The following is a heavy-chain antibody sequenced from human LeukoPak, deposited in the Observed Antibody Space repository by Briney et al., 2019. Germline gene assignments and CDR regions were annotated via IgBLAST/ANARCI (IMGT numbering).Heavy chain of an antibody. Sequence: GGSLRLSCAASGFTFSSYVMSWVRQDPGKGLECVSSISGSGDRTQYADSVKGRFTISRDNSKNTPYLQMNSLRAEDTALYYCAKDRGGILAVISDAFDIWGQGTLVTVSS. CDR2: ISGSGDRT. V-gene: IGHV3-23*01. J-gene: IGHJ3*02. CDR1: GFTFSSYV. CDR3: AKDRGGILAVISDAFDI. D-gene: IGHD3-22*01.